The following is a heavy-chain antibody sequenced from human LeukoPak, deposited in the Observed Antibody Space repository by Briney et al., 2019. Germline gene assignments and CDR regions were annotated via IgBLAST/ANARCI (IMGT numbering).Heavy chain of an antibody. V-gene: IGHV3-30*04. CDR3: ASSGSYRFDY. J-gene: IGHJ4*02. CDR2: ISYGGSNK. CDR1: GFTFSRYA. D-gene: IGHD1-26*01. Sequence: GGSLRLSCAASGFTFSRYAMHWVRQAPGKGLEWLAFISYGGSNKYYADSVKGRFTISRDNSKNTVYLQMNSLRAEDTAVYYCASSGSYRFDYWGQGTLVTVSS.